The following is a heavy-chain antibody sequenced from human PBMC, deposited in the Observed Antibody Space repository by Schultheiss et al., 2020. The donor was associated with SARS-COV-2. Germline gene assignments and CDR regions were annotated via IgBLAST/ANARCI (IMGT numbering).Heavy chain of an antibody. CDR3: ARDGKQWLASFYYYYGMDV. CDR1: GFTFNSYA. Sequence: GESLKISCAASGFTFNSYAMSWVRQAPGKGLEWVSVISGSGVSTYYADSVKGRFTISRDNSKNTLYLQMNSLRAEDTAVYYCARDGKQWLASFYYYYGMDVWGQGTTVTVSS. J-gene: IGHJ6*02. V-gene: IGHV3-23*01. D-gene: IGHD6-19*01. CDR2: ISGSGVST.